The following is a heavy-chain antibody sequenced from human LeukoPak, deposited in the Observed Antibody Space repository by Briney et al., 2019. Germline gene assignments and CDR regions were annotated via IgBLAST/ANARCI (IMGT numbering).Heavy chain of an antibody. Sequence: PGGSLRLSCAASGFTFSTYSMNWVRQAPGKGLEWVSVISSSSTNIYYADSVKGRFTISRDNAKNSLYLQMNSLRAEDTAVYYCVRDPLGGSVGFDYWGQGTLVTVSS. CDR3: VRDPLGGSVGFDY. CDR1: GFTFSTYS. CDR2: ISSSSTNI. D-gene: IGHD4-23*01. V-gene: IGHV3-21*01. J-gene: IGHJ4*02.